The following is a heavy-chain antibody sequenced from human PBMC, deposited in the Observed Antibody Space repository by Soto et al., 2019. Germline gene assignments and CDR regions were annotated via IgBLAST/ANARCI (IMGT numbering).Heavy chain of an antibody. CDR1: GFTFSSYS. CDR2: ISSSSSTI. CDR3: ARDVHYFRGYYFDY. D-gene: IGHD3-10*01. Sequence: EVQLVESGGGLVQPGGSLRLSCAASGFTFSSYSMNWVRQAPGKGLEWVSYISSSSSTIYYADSVKGRFTISRDNAKNSLYLKMNSVRDEDTAVYYCARDVHYFRGYYFDYWGQGTLVTVSS. V-gene: IGHV3-48*02. J-gene: IGHJ4*02.